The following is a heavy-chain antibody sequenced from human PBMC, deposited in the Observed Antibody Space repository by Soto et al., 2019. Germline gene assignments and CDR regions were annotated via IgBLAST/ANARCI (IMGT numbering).Heavy chain of an antibody. D-gene: IGHD2-2*01. CDR2: ISGSGGST. Sequence: GGSLRLSCAASGFTFSSYAMSWVRQAPGKGLEWVSAISGSGGSTYYADSVKGRFTISRDNSKNTLYLQMNSLRAEDTAVYYCAKGGVVVPAAMPGFFYYYYYMDVWGKGTTVTVSS. V-gene: IGHV3-23*01. CDR3: AKGGVVVPAAMPGFFYYYYYMDV. J-gene: IGHJ6*03. CDR1: GFTFSSYA.